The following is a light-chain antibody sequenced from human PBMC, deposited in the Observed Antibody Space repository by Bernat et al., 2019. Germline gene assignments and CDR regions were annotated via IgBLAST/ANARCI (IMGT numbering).Light chain of an antibody. CDR3: QQYHDVPLT. Sequence: DIKMTQSPPSLSTSVGDRVTITCQASQDISNHLNWYHQKPGKAPKVLIYDASTLKTGVPSRFSGSGSGTQFTLTIRDMRPEDIETYYCQQYHDVPLTFGQETQLEMK. J-gene: IGKJ5*01. V-gene: IGKV1-33*01. CDR1: QDISNH. CDR2: DAS.